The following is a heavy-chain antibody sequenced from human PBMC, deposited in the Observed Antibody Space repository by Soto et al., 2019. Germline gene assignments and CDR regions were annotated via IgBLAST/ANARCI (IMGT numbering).Heavy chain of an antibody. CDR2: ISWDGGST. Sequence: GGSLRLSCAASGFTFDDYTMHWVRQAPGKGLEWVSLISWDGGSTYYADSVKGRFTISRDNSKNSLYLQMNSLRTEDTALYYCAKDTMVRSSTYGMDVWGQGTTVTVYS. CDR3: AKDTMVRSSTYGMDV. D-gene: IGHD3-10*01. J-gene: IGHJ6*02. CDR1: GFTFDDYT. V-gene: IGHV3-43*01.